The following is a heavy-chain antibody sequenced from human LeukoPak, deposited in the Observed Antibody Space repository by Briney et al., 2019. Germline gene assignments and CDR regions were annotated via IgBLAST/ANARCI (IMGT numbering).Heavy chain of an antibody. Sequence: SETLSLTCTVSGGSISSSSYYWGWIRQPPGKGLEWIGSIYYSGSTYYNPSLKSRVTISVDTSKNQFSLKLSSVTAADTAVYYCARSQGITGTTGKNWFDPWGQGTLVTVSS. CDR2: IYYSGST. D-gene: IGHD1-7*01. J-gene: IGHJ5*02. CDR1: GGSISSSSYY. V-gene: IGHV4-39*07. CDR3: ARSQGITGTTGKNWFDP.